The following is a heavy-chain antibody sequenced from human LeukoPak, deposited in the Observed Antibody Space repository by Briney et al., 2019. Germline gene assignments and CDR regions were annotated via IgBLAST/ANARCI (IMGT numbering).Heavy chain of an antibody. CDR3: ARKYCSSTSCYYYYGMDV. CDR2: MNPNSGNT. D-gene: IGHD2-2*01. J-gene: IGHJ6*02. V-gene: IGHV1-8*01. Sequence: ASVKVSCKAFGYTFTSYDINWVRQATGQGLEWMGWMNPNSGNTGYAQKFQGRVTMTRNTSISTAYMELSSLRSEDTAVYYCARKYCSSTSCYYYYGMDVWGQGTTVTVSS. CDR1: GYTFTSYD.